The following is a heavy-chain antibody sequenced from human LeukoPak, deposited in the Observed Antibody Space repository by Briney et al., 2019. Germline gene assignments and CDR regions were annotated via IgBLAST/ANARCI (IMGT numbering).Heavy chain of an antibody. J-gene: IGHJ4*02. CDR1: GFTLSSYG. V-gene: IGHV3-30*18. CDR3: AKDRYSYAFEYFDS. D-gene: IGHD5-18*01. CDR2: ISNDGGKK. Sequence: GGSLRLSCAASGFTLSSYGMHWVRQAPGKGLEWVAVISNDGGKKYYADSVKGRFTISRDNSKNTLSLQVSSPRAEDTAVYYCAKDRYSYAFEYFDSWGQGTLVTVSS.